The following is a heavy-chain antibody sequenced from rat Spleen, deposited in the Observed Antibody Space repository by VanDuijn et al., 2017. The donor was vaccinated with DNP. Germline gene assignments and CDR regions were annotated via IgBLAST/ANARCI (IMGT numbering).Heavy chain of an antibody. CDR2: IKAKSNNYAT. D-gene: IGHD5-1*01. J-gene: IGHJ2*01. V-gene: IGHV6-8*01. Sequence: EVQLVETGGSLVQPGKSLKLTCATSGFTFSNAWMHWVRQSPEKQLEWVAQIKAKSNNYATYYADSVKGRFTISRDDSKSSVYLQMNSLKEEDTAIYYCTTGSFDYWGQGVMVTVSS. CDR3: TTGSFDY. CDR1: GFTFSNAW.